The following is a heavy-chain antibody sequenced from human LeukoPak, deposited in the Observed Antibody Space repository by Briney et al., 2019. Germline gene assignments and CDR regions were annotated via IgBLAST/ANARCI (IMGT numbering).Heavy chain of an antibody. D-gene: IGHD1-26*01. CDR3: ARDTSGSYQFDY. CDR1: GYTFTGYY. V-gene: IGHV1-2*02. CDR2: INPNSGGT. J-gene: IGHJ4*02. Sequence: ASVKVSCKASGYTFTGYYMHWVRQAPGQGLEWMGWINPNSGGTNYAQKFQGRVTMTRDTSISTAYMELSRLRFDDTAVYYCARDTSGSYQFDYWGQGTLVTVSS.